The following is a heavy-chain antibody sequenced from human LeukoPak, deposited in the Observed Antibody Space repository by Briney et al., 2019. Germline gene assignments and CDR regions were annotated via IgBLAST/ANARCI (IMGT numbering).Heavy chain of an antibody. Sequence: ASVKVSCKASGYTFTGYYMHWVRQAPGQGLEWMEWINPNSGGTNYAQKFQGRVTMTRDTSISTAYMELSRLRSDDTAVYYCARGPRYSSSWGNDAFDIWGQGTMVTISS. V-gene: IGHV1-2*02. CDR2: INPNSGGT. CDR3: ARGPRYSSSWGNDAFDI. J-gene: IGHJ3*02. D-gene: IGHD6-13*01. CDR1: GYTFTGYY.